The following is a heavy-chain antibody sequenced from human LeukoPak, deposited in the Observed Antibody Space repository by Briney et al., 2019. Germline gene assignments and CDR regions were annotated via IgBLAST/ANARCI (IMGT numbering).Heavy chain of an antibody. D-gene: IGHD2-15*01. Sequence: PGGSLRLSCAASGFSFGNYSMNWVRQAPGTGLEWISYISSSSSTIYYADSVEGRFTISRDNAKNPLYLQMNSLRDDDTAIYYCARVDCSGGGCYSALNLWGQGTLVTVSS. CDR3: ARVDCSGGGCYSALNL. CDR2: ISSSSSTI. CDR1: GFSFGNYS. J-gene: IGHJ4*02. V-gene: IGHV3-48*02.